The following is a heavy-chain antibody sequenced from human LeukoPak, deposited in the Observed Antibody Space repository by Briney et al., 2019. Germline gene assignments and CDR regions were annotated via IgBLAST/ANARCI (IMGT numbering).Heavy chain of an antibody. Sequence: KASETLSLTCTVSGGSISSSSYYWGWIRQPPGKGLEWIGSIYYSGSTYYNPSLKSRVTISVDTSKNQFSLKLSSVTAADTAVYYCARVGYYGSGSLLYNWFDPWGQGTLVTVSS. J-gene: IGHJ5*02. V-gene: IGHV4-39*07. CDR2: IYYSGST. D-gene: IGHD3-10*01. CDR1: GGSISSSSYY. CDR3: ARVGYYGSGSLLYNWFDP.